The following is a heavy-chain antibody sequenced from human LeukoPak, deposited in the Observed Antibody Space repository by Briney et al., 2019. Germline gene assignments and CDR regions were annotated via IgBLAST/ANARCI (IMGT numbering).Heavy chain of an antibody. Sequence: PSETLSLTCTVSRASISDNYWSWSRQPAGKALEWIGRTYTIGDTNYNPSLKSRASVSVDTSKNQFYLSLRYVTAADTAGYCCTIGGASGSLAHWGPGTLVTASS. CDR2: TYTIGDT. CDR1: RASISDNY. CDR3: TIGGASGSLAH. V-gene: IGHV4-4*07. J-gene: IGHJ4*02. D-gene: IGHD6-13*01.